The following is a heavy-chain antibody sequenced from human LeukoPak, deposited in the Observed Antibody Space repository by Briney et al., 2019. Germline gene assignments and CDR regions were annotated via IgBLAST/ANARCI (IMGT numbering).Heavy chain of an antibody. CDR3: AVYYYGSGSYYNVVLDY. J-gene: IGHJ4*02. CDR1: GYTFTSYD. V-gene: IGHV1-8*01. D-gene: IGHD3-10*01. CDR2: MNPNSGNT. Sequence: ASVKVSCKASGYTFTSYDINWVRQATGQGLEWIGWMNPNSGNTGYAQKFQGRVTMTRNTSISTAYMELSSLRSEDTAVYYCAVYYYGSGSYYNVVLDYWGQGTLVTVSS.